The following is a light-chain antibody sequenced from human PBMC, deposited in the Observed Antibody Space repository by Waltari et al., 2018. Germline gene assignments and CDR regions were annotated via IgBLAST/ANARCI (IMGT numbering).Light chain of an antibody. J-gene: IGLJ2*01. CDR1: SSDVGGYDS. V-gene: IGLV2-14*03. Sequence: QSALTQPASVSGSPGQSITISCTGTSSDVGGYDSVSWYQQHPGKAPKLIIYDVSNRPSGVSNRFSGSKSCNTASLTISGLQAEDEADYYCSSYTSSSGVFGGGTKLTV. CDR3: SSYTSSSGV. CDR2: DVS.